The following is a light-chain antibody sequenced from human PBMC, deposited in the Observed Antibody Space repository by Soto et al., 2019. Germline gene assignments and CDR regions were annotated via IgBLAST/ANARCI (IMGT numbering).Light chain of an antibody. CDR1: QNINNY. Sequence: DIQMTQSPSSLSASVGDRVTITCQASQNINNYLNWYQQKPGRAPKLLIYDASNLEAGVPSRFRGSGSGTDFTLTISSLQPEDFATYSCQQSYNSPQTFGQGTKVEIK. J-gene: IGKJ1*01. CDR2: DAS. CDR3: QQSYNSPQT. V-gene: IGKV1-39*01.